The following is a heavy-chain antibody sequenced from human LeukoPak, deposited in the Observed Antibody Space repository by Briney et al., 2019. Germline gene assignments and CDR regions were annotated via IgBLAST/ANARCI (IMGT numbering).Heavy chain of an antibody. D-gene: IGHD3-22*01. J-gene: IGHJ4*02. CDR3: ARDQGYYYDSSGYYHTFDY. Sequence: ASVKVSCKASGYTSTSYGISWVRQAPGQGLEWMGWISAYNGNTNYAQKLQGRVTMTTDTSTSTAYMELRSLRSDDTAVYYCARDQGYYYDSSGYYHTFDYWGQGTLVTVSS. CDR1: GYTSTSYG. V-gene: IGHV1-18*01. CDR2: ISAYNGNT.